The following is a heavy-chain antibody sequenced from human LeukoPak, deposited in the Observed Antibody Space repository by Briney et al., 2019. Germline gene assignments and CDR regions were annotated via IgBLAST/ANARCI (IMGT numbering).Heavy chain of an antibody. V-gene: IGHV3-30*19. D-gene: IGHD3-22*01. CDR3: ARESYDSSGYHFDY. Sequence: PGRSLRLSCAASGFTFSSYGMHWVRQAPGKGLEWVAVISYDGSNKYYADSVKGRFTISRDNSKNTLYLQMNSLRAEDTAVYYCARESYDSSGYHFDYWGQGTLVTVSS. J-gene: IGHJ4*02. CDR1: GFTFSSYG. CDR2: ISYDGSNK.